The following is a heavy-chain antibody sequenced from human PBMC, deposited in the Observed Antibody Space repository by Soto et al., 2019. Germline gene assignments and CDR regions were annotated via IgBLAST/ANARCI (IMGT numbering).Heavy chain of an antibody. CDR1: GDSVSSNSAA. D-gene: IGHD3-22*01. CDR2: TYYRSRWYN. V-gene: IGHV6-1*01. J-gene: IGHJ6*02. CDR3: ARGLTYYYDSSGYSTYYYYGMDV. Sequence: SQTLSLTCAISGDSVSSNSAAWNWIRLSPSRGLEWLARTYYRSRWYNDYAVSVRSRITVNPDTSKNQFSLQLTSVTPEDTAVYYCARGLTYYYDSSGYSTYYYYGMDVWGQGTTVTVSS.